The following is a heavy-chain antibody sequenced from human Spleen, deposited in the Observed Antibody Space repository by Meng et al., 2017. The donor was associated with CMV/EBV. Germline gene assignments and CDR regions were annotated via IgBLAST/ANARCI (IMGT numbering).Heavy chain of an antibody. J-gene: IGHJ4*02. CDR3: ARGSFSGWYRRLSYFDY. D-gene: IGHD6-19*01. CDR2: IYHSGIS. V-gene: IGHV4-31*03. CDR1: GGSISSGGYY. Sequence: SETLSLTCTVSGGSISSGGYYWTWIRQHPGKGLEWIGYIYHSGISYYNPSLKSRLTISVDTSKNQFSLSLSSVTAADTAVYYCARGSFSGWYRRLSYFDYWGQGTLVTVSS.